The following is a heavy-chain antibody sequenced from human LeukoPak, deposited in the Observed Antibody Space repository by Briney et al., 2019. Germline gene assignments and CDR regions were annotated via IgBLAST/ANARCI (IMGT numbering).Heavy chain of an antibody. J-gene: IGHJ4*02. CDR2: IKQDGSEK. CDR3: ASGKGYSGYVGRFDY. Sequence: PGGSLRLSCAASGGTFSSYWMSWVRQAPGKGLEWVANIKQDGSEKYYVDSVKGRCTIARDNAKNSLCLQMYSLGAEGPAVYYCASGKGYSGYVGRFDYWGQGTLVTVSS. V-gene: IGHV3-7*01. D-gene: IGHD5-12*01. CDR1: GGTFSSYW.